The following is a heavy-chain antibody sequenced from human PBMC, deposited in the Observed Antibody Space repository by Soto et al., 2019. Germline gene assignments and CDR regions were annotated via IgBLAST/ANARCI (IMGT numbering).Heavy chain of an antibody. CDR3: AKEVISSSWYSWTYYYYGMDV. Sequence: ETLSLTCTVSGGSISSYYWSWVRQPPGKGLEWISDISGSGGSTYYTDSVKGRFTISRDNSKNTLYLQMNSLRAEDTAVYYCAKEVISSSWYSWTYYYYGMDVWGQGTTVTVSS. CDR2: ISGSGGST. V-gene: IGHV3-23*01. D-gene: IGHD6-13*01. CDR1: GGSISSYY. J-gene: IGHJ6*02.